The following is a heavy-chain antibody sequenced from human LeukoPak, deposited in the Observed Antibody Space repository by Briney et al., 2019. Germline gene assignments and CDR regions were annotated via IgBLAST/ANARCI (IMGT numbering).Heavy chain of an antibody. CDR2: IYYTGKI. J-gene: IGHJ4*02. D-gene: IGHD6-19*01. V-gene: IGHV4-59*08. CDR1: GGSINSHY. Sequence: SETLSLTCAVSGGSINSHYWGWIRQPPGKGLQWIGDIYYTGKINYNPSLKSRVTITLDTSRDHLSLNLTSVLAADTAIYYCVRRDTGWNYFDYWGQGILVTVSS. CDR3: VRRDTGWNYFDY.